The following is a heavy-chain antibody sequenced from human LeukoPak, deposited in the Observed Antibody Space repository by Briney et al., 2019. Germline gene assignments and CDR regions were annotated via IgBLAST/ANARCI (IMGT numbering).Heavy chain of an antibody. CDR3: ARESPIGGFDY. D-gene: IGHD2-15*01. V-gene: IGHV1-69*05. Sequence: GASLKVSCKPSVGTFSRYAISWVRQAPGQGLEWMGRIIPIFGTANYAQKFQGRVTITTDESTSTAYMELSSLRSEDTAVYYCARESPIGGFDYWGQGTLVTVSS. CDR2: IIPIFGTA. J-gene: IGHJ4*02. CDR1: VGTFSRYA.